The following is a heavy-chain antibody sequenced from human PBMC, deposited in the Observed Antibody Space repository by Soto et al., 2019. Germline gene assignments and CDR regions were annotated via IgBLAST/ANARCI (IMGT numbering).Heavy chain of an antibody. V-gene: IGHV3-64*01. Sequence: EVQLVESGGGLVQPGGSLRLSCAASGFTFSSYAMHWVRQAPGKGLEYVSAISSNGGSTYYANSVKGRFTISRDNSKNTLYLQMGGLSAEDMAVYYCASSYDSSGYYFPRSPYFDYWGQGTLVTVSS. D-gene: IGHD3-22*01. CDR2: ISSNGGST. CDR1: GFTFSSYA. CDR3: ASSYDSSGYYFPRSPYFDY. J-gene: IGHJ4*02.